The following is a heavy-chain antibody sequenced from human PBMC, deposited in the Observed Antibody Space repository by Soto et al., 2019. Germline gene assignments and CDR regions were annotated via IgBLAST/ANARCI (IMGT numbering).Heavy chain of an antibody. J-gene: IGHJ6*02. D-gene: IGHD2-8*01. CDR1: GYTFSNYG. CDR3: ARDSVRYCSDGVCYRGYYYFAMDV. Sequence: ASVKVSCKASGYTFSNYGFSWVRQAPGQGLAWMGWVSASNGDTNYAQKFQGRVSMATDTGTSTVYMELRSLRSDDTAVYYCARDSVRYCSDGVCYRGYYYFAMDVWG. V-gene: IGHV1-18*01. CDR2: VSASNGDT.